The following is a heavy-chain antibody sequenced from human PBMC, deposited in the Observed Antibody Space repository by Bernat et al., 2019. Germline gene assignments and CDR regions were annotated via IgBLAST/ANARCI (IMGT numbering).Heavy chain of an antibody. CDR2: IYYSGST. CDR1: GGSISNYY. J-gene: IGHJ5*02. Sequence: QVQLQESGPGLVKPSETLSLTCTVSGGSISNYYWSWIRQPPGKGLEWIGFIYYSGSTNYNPSPKSRVTISIDTSKNQFSLKLSSVTAADTAVYYCARHSLLWDGDYIRWFDPWGQGTLVTVSS. D-gene: IGHD4-17*01. CDR3: ARHSLLWDGDYIRWFDP. V-gene: IGHV4-59*08.